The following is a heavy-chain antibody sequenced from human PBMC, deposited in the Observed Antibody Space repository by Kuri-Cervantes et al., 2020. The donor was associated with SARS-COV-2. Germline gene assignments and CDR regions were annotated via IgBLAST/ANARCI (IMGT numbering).Heavy chain of an antibody. D-gene: IGHD6-19*01. Sequence: GGSLRLSCAASGFTFSSYAMHWVRQAPGKGLEWVAVISYDGSNKYYADSVKGRFTISRDNSKNTLYPQMNSLRAEDTAVYYCARDPEYSSGWYERGYYFDYWGQGTLVTVSS. CDR1: GFTFSSYA. V-gene: IGHV3-30-3*01. J-gene: IGHJ4*02. CDR3: ARDPEYSSGWYERGYYFDY. CDR2: ISYDGSNK.